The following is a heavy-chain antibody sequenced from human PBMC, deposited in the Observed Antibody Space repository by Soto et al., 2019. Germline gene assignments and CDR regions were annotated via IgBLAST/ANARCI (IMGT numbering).Heavy chain of an antibody. Sequence: SETLSLTXTVSGGSISSYYWSWVRQPPGKGLEWIGYIYYSGSTNYNPSLKSRVTISVDTSKNQFSLKLSSVTAADTAVYYCASSHHYDFWSGYPPPFDYWGRGTLVTVSS. CDR2: IYYSGST. J-gene: IGHJ4*02. CDR1: GGSISSYY. CDR3: ASSHHYDFWSGYPPPFDY. V-gene: IGHV4-59*01. D-gene: IGHD3-3*01.